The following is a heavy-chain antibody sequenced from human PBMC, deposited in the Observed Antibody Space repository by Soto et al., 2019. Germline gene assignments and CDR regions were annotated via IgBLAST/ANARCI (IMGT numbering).Heavy chain of an antibody. Sequence: PGGSLRLSCAASGFTFSSYWMSWVRQAPGKGLEWVANIKQDGSEKYYVDSVKGRFTISRDNAKNSLYLQMNSLRAEDTAVYYCARSGYSYGPNPLLYWGQGTLVTVSS. CDR1: GFTFSSYW. CDR3: ARSGYSYGPNPLLY. V-gene: IGHV3-7*05. J-gene: IGHJ4*02. CDR2: IKQDGSEK. D-gene: IGHD5-18*01.